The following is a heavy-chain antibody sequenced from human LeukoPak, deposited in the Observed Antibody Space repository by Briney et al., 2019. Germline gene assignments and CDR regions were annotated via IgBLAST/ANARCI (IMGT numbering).Heavy chain of an antibody. CDR3: ARSYYYDSSGYYQIDY. Sequence: SETLSLTCTVSGGSISSYYWSWIRQPPGKGLEWIGYIYYSGSTNYNPSLKSRVTISVDTSKNQFSLKLNSVTAADTAVYYCARSYYYDSSGYYQIDYWGQGTLVTVSS. D-gene: IGHD3-22*01. CDR2: IYYSGST. V-gene: IGHV4-59*01. J-gene: IGHJ4*02. CDR1: GGSISSYY.